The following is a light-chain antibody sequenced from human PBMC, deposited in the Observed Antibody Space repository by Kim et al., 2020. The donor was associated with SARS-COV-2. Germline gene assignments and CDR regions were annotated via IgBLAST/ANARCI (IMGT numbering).Light chain of an antibody. CDR1: SSDVGGYNF. CDR2: DVT. Sequence: QSALTQPASVSGSPGQSITISCTGTSSDVGGYNFVCWYQQHPGTAPKLIIYDVTKRPSGVSNRFSGSKSGNTASLTISGLRAEDEADYHCSSYTSSYTLVFGGGTKLTVL. J-gene: IGLJ3*02. V-gene: IGLV2-14*03. CDR3: SSYTSSYTLV.